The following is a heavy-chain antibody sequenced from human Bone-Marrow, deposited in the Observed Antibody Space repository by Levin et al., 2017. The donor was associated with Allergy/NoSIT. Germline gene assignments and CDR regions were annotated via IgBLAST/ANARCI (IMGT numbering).Heavy chain of an antibody. CDR1: GYTFTGYY. Sequence: GESLKISCKASGYTFTGYYMHWVRQAPGQGLEWMGRINPNSGGTNYAQKFQGRVTMTRDTSISTAYMELSRLRSDDTAVYYCARWVVPAAHKTELFYWFDTWGQGTLVTVSS. CDR3: ARWVVPAAHKTELFYWFDT. J-gene: IGHJ5*02. D-gene: IGHD2-2*01. CDR2: INPNSGGT. V-gene: IGHV1-2*06.